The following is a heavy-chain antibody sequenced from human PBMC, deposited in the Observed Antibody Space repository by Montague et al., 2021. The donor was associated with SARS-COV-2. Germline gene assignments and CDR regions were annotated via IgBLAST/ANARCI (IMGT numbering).Heavy chain of an antibody. CDR2: IYASGST. D-gene: IGHD3-16*01. V-gene: IGHV4-4*07. J-gene: IGHJ4*02. Sequence: SETLSLTCSISGVSIISYYWSWVRQPAGKGLEWIGHIYASGSTXXXPSXKSRVRLSIDNPKNQFSLNLESLTAADTAVYYCVRDGGNWYYFDYWGQGALVTVSS. CDR1: GVSIISYY. CDR3: VRDGGNWYYFDY.